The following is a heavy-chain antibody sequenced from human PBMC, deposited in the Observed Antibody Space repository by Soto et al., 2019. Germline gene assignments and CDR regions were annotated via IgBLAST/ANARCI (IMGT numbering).Heavy chain of an antibody. CDR2: IYPGDSDT. CDR3: ARHVASYSSSWYRQGYYYGMDV. J-gene: IGHJ6*02. D-gene: IGHD6-13*01. Sequence: PGESLKISCKGSGYSFTSYWIGWVRQMPGKGLEWMGIIYPGDSDTRYSPSFQGQVTISADKSISTAYLQWSSLKASDTAMYYCARHVASYSSSWYRQGYYYGMDVWGQGTTVTVSS. V-gene: IGHV5-51*01. CDR1: GYSFTSYW.